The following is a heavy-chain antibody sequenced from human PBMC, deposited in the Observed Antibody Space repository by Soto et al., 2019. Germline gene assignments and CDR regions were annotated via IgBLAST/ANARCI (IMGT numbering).Heavy chain of an antibody. CDR2: IYYSGTP. CDR3: ARDQALAPTVWGY. V-gene: IGHV4-4*02. CDR1: GGSIRTPDW. J-gene: IGHJ4*02. Sequence: PSETLSLTCTVSGGSIRTPDWWSWVRQTPEKGLEWIGDIYYSGTPNYNPSLRSRLTISVYTSKNQFFLRLTSVTAADTALYYCARDQALAPTVWGYWGQGIQVTVSS. D-gene: IGHD7-27*01.